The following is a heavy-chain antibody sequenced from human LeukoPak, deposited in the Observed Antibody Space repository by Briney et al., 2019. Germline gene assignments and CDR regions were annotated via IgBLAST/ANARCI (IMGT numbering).Heavy chain of an antibody. J-gene: IGHJ4*02. V-gene: IGHV3-23*01. D-gene: IGHD3-22*01. CDR1: GFTFSSYA. CDR3: AKDSAGPRNYYDTSGYLDY. CDR2: TSGSGGST. Sequence: PGGSLRLSCAASGFTFSSYAMNWVRQAPGKGLEWVSTTSGSGGSTYYADSVKGRFTISRDNSQNTLYLQMNSLRAEDTAAYYCAKDSAGPRNYYDTSGYLDYWGQGTLVTVSS.